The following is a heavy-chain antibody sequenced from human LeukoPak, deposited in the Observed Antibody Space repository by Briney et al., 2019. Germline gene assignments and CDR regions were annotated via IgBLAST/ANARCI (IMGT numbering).Heavy chain of an antibody. CDR3: AREKIVGAAYFDY. CDR2: ISYDGSNK. V-gene: IGHV3-30-3*01. J-gene: IGHJ4*02. CDR1: GFTFSSYA. D-gene: IGHD1-26*01. Sequence: GRSLRLSCAASGFTFSSYAMHWVRQAPGKGLEWVAVISYDGSNKYYADSVKGRFTISRDNSKNTLYLQMNSLRAEDTAVYYCAREKIVGAAYFDYWGQGTLVTVSS.